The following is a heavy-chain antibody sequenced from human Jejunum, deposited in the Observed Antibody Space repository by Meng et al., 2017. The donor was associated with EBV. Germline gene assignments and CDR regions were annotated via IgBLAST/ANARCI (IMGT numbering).Heavy chain of an antibody. CDR1: TDFISSYEW. CDR2: INQVGST. D-gene: IGHD1-14*01. Sequence: QVQWQEPGPGLVKPSGTLSLTCAVSTDFISSYEWWSWVRQPPGKGLEWLGEINQVGSTYYNPSLKSRVTISIDTSKRQFSLRLNSMTAADTAVYYCARASSERLLDYWGQGTLVTVSS. J-gene: IGHJ4*02. V-gene: IGHV4-4*02. CDR3: ARASSERLLDY.